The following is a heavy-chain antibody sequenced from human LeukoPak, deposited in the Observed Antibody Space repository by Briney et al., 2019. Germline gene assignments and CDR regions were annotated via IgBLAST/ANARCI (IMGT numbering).Heavy chain of an antibody. D-gene: IGHD3-10*01. J-gene: IGHJ3*02. Sequence: ASVKVSCKASRYTFTNYYMHWVRQAPGQGLEWMGIINPSRGSTSYAQKFQGRVTMTGDTSTSTVYMELSSLRSEDTAVYYCVREYYGSGMHAFDIWGQGTMVTVSS. CDR3: VREYYGSGMHAFDI. CDR2: INPSRGST. V-gene: IGHV1-46*01. CDR1: RYTFTNYY.